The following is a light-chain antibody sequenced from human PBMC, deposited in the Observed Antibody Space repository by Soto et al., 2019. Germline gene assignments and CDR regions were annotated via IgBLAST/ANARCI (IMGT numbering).Light chain of an antibody. CDR2: GAS. J-gene: IGKJ5*01. V-gene: IGKV3-20*01. CDR1: QSVTSSY. CDR3: QQYGSSPYT. Sequence: EIVMTQSPSTLSVSQGERASLSCRASQSVTSSYLAWYQQKPGQAPRLLIYGASSRATGIPDRFSGSGSGTDFTLTISRLEPEDFAVYYCQQYGSSPYTFGQGTRLEIK.